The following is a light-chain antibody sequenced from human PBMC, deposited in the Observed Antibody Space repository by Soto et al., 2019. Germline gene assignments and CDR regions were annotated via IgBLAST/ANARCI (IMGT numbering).Light chain of an antibody. CDR2: DAS. CDR3: QQFSSYPLT. V-gene: IGKV3-20*01. CDR1: QDIRSH. J-gene: IGKJ4*01. Sequence: NVLTHSPGTLSLSPWERVTLSCRASQDIRSHLAWYQQKPGQAPRLLIFDASSRATGIPDRFSGGGSGTDFTLTISRLEPEDFAVYYCQQFSSYPLTFGGGTKVDIK.